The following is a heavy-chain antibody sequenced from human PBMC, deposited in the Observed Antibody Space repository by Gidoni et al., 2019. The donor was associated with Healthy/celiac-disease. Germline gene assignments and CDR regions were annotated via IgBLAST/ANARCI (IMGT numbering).Heavy chain of an antibody. CDR1: GFTVRSYA. D-gene: IGHD1-26*01. CDR2: ISSNGGST. CDR3: ARGGSGSYSLNYGMDV. J-gene: IGHJ6*02. Sequence: EVQLVEFGVGLVQPGGSLRLSCAASGFTVRSYAMHWVRQAPGKGLEYVSAISSNGGSTYYADSVKGRFTISRDNSKNTLYLQMGSLRAEDMAVYYCARGGSGSYSLNYGMDVWGQGTTVTVSS. V-gene: IGHV3-64*02.